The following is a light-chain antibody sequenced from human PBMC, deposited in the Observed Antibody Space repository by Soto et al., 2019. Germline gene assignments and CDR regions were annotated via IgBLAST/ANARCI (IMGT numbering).Light chain of an antibody. CDR1: SSDVGTYNL. Sequence: QSVLTQPASGSGSPGQSITISCSGTSSDVGTYNLVSWYQQYPGKAPRLMIYEVTKRPSGVSNRFSGSKSGNTASLTISGLQPEDEADYYCCSYAGSSSSIFGTVTKVTVL. CDR3: CSYAGSSSSI. V-gene: IGLV2-23*02. CDR2: EVT. J-gene: IGLJ1*01.